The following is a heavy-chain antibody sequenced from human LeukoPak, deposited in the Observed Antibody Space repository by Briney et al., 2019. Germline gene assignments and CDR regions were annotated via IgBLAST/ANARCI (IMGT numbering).Heavy chain of an antibody. CDR2: VKSDGSNP. D-gene: IGHD5-18*01. V-gene: IGHV3-74*01. CDR3: ARDMGHEWIQLELCFDY. Sequence: PGGSLRLSCAASIFSFSNYWMHWVRQAPGKGLVWVSRVKSDGSNPSYADSVKGRFTISRDNAENMLYLQMNTLGAEDTAVYYCARDMGHEWIQLELCFDYWGQGTLVTVSS. CDR1: IFSFSNYW. J-gene: IGHJ4*02.